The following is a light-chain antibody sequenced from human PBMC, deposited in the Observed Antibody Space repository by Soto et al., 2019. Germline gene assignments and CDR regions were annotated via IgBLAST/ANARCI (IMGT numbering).Light chain of an antibody. CDR3: QQSYNTTWT. J-gene: IGKJ1*01. CDR1: QSISSY. V-gene: IGKV1-39*01. CDR2: AAS. Sequence: DIQMTQSPSSLSASVGDRVTITCRASQSISSYLNWYQQKPGKAPKLLIYAASSLQSGVPSRFSGSGSGTDFTLTISSLQPEDFATYSCQQSYNTTWTFGQGTKVEIQ.